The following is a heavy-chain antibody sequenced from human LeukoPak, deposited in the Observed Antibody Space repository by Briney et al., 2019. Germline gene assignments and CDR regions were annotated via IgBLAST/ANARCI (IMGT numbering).Heavy chain of an antibody. D-gene: IGHD2-15*01. CDR1: GGSISSGGYS. CDR3: ARVVASTSIDS. Sequence: PSETLSLTCAVSGGSISSGGYSWNWIRQPPGKGLEWIGYIYYSGSTYYNPSLKSRVTISVDTSKNQFSLKLSSVTAADTAIYYCARVVASTSIDSWGQGTLVTVSS. J-gene: IGHJ4*02. CDR2: IYYSGST. V-gene: IGHV4-30-4*07.